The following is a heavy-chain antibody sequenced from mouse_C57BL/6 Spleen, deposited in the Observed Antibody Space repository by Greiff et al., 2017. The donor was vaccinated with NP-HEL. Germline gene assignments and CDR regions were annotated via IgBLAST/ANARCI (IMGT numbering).Heavy chain of an antibody. J-gene: IGHJ3*01. CDR1: GFTFSNYW. V-gene: IGHV6-3*01. D-gene: IGHD2-13*01. CDR3: TGGDLGFAY. CDR2: IRLKSDNYAT. Sequence: EVKLMESGGGLVQPGGSMKLSCVASGFTFSNYWMNWVRQSPEKGLEWVAQIRLKSDNYATHYAESVKGRFTISRDDSKSSVYLQRNNLRAEDTGIYYCTGGDLGFAYWGQGTLVTVSA.